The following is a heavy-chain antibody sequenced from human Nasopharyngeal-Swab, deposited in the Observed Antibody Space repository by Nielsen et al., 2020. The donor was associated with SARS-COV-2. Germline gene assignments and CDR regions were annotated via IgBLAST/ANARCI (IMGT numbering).Heavy chain of an antibody. V-gene: IGHV3-23*01. CDR3: ANRRGGSWHPYCFDY. CDR1: GLTVSSTY. D-gene: IGHD6-13*01. Sequence: GESLKISCAVSGLTVSSTYMSWVRQAPGKGLEWVSTIGGSGGSTNYADSVKGRFTISRDNPENTLYLQMNTLRAEDTAVYYCANRRGGSWHPYCFDYWGQGTLVTVSS. J-gene: IGHJ4*02. CDR2: IGGSGGST.